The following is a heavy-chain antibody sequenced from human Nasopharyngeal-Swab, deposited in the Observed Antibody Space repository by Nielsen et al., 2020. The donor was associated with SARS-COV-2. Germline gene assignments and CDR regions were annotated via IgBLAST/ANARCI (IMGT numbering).Heavy chain of an antibody. CDR1: GGSISSYY. V-gene: IGHV4-59*08. D-gene: IGHD4/OR15-4a*01. CDR3: ARGADQSDGIDV. Sequence: SETLSLTCTVSGGSISSYYWSWIRQPPGKGLEWIGYIYYSGSTNYNPSLKSRVTISVDTSKNQFSLKLSSVTAADTAVYYCARGADQSDGIDVWGQGTTVTVSS. J-gene: IGHJ6*02. CDR2: IYYSGST.